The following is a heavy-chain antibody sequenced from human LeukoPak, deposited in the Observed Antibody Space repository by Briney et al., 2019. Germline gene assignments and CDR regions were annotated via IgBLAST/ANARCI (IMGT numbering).Heavy chain of an antibody. CDR1: GGSISSGSYY. J-gene: IGHJ3*02. D-gene: IGHD5-24*01. Sequence: SETLSLTCTVSGGSISSGSYYWGWIRQPPGKGLEWIGNIYHTGSADYNPSLKSRVTISVDTSKNQFSLKLSSVTAADTAVYYCARVHLFGRGLQLLGAFDIWGQGTMVTVSS. CDR2: IYHTGSA. CDR3: ARVHLFGRGLQLLGAFDI. V-gene: IGHV4-39*07.